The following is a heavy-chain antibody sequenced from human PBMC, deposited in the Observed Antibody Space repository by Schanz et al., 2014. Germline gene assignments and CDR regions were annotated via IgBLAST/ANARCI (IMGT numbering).Heavy chain of an antibody. D-gene: IGHD6-13*01. V-gene: IGHV3-30*04. CDR3: ARDRQQLVHWFDP. J-gene: IGHJ5*02. CDR2: ISYDGSHK. Sequence: QVQLVESGGGVVQPGRSLRLSCAASGFTFSNFAIHWVRQAPGKGLEWVAVISYDGSHKDYADSVKGRFTISRDNSKNTLYLQMNSLRAEDTAVYYCARDRQQLVHWFDPWGQGTLVTVSS. CDR1: GFTFSNFA.